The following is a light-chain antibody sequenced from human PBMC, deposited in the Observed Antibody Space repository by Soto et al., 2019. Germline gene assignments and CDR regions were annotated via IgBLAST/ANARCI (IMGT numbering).Light chain of an antibody. J-gene: IGKJ2*01. CDR1: HIVDTS. Sequence: DIQMTQSPSSLSASVGDRVTVTCRTSHIVDTSLNWYQQKPVKAPKLLIYAASSVQRGVPARLSGSGSATFFTLTIHNLQPDDFATYFCQQTHSIPPTFGPGTKV. CDR3: QQTHSIPPT. CDR2: AAS. V-gene: IGKV1-39*01.